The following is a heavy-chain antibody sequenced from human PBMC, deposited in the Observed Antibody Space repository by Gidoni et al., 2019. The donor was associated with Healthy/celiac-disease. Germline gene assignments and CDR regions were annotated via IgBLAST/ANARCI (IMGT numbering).Heavy chain of an antibody. D-gene: IGHD4-17*01. J-gene: IGHJ6*02. CDR3: ATDLPARPPTVTADYYYYYGMDV. CDR2: FDPEDGET. Sequence: QVQLVQSGAEAKKPGASVKVSCKVSGYTLPELSMHWVRQAPGKGLEWMGGFDPEDGETIYAQKFQGRVTMTEDTSTDTAYMELSSLRSEDTAVYYCATDLPARPPTVTADYYYYYGMDVWGQGTTVTVSS. CDR1: GYTLPELS. V-gene: IGHV1-24*01.